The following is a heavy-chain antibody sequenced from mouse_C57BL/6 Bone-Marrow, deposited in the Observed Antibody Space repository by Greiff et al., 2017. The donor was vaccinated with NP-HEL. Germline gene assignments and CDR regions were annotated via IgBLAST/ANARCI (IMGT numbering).Heavy chain of an antibody. CDR3: ASYVGFAY. V-gene: IGHV3-6*01. D-gene: IGHD1-1*02. CDR1: GYSITSGYY. CDR2: ISYDGSN. Sequence: EVHLVESGPGLVKPSQSLSLTCSVTGYSITSGYYWNWIRQFPGNKLEWMGYISYDGSNNYNPSLKNRISITRDTSKNQFFLKLNSVTTEDTATYYCASYVGFAYWGQGTLVTVSA. J-gene: IGHJ3*01.